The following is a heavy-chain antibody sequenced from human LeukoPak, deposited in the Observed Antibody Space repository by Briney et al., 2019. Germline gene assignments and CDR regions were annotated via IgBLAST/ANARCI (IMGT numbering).Heavy chain of an antibody. D-gene: IGHD1-1*01. CDR3: ARGYINRYYFDY. J-gene: IGHJ4*02. V-gene: IGHV3-53*01. CDR1: GFTVSSNY. CDR2: IYSGGST. Sequence: GGSLRLSCAASGFTVSSNYMSWVRQAPGKGLEWVSVIYSGGSTYYADSVKARFTISRDNSKNTLYLQMNSLRAEDTAVYYCARGYINRYYFDYWGQGTLVTVSS.